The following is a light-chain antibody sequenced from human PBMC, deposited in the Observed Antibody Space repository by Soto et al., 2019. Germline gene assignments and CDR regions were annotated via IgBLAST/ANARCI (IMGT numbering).Light chain of an antibody. CDR1: QSVSSTY. CDR2: GAS. CDR3: QQYGGSRLT. J-gene: IGKJ4*01. V-gene: IGKV3-20*01. Sequence: EIVLTQSPGTLSLSPGERATLSCMASQSVSSTYLAWYQQKPGQAPRLLIYGASSRATGIPDRFSGSGSGTDFTLTISRLEPEDFAVYYCQQYGGSRLTFGGGTKV.